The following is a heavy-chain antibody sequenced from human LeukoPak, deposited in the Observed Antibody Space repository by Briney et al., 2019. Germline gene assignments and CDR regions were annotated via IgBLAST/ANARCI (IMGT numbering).Heavy chain of an antibody. CDR2: ISSTGSTK. CDR1: GFTFSEYY. J-gene: IGHJ6*03. Sequence: GGSLRLSCGASGFTFSEYYMNWIRQAPGKGLEWVSYISSTGSTKYYADSVKGRFTISRDNSKNTVYLQMNSLRAEDTAVYYCAKVMKGSERLTMVRGVIIKTAGLYYMDVWGKGTTVTVSS. D-gene: IGHD3-10*01. V-gene: IGHV3-11*01. CDR3: AKVMKGSERLTMVRGVIIKTAGLYYMDV.